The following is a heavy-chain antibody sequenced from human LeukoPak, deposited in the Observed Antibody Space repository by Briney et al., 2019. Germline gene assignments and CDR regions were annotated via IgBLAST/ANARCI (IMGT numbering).Heavy chain of an antibody. CDR1: GFTFSSYA. CDR2: ISYDGSNK. V-gene: IGHV3-30*04. CDR3: VRGLLEWLRLETYYFDY. D-gene: IGHD3-3*01. Sequence: PGGSLRLSCAASGFTFSSYAMHWVRQAPGKGLEWVAVISYDGSNKYYADSVKGRFTISRDNSKNTLYLQMNSLRADDTATYCCVRGLLEWLRLETYYFDYWGQGTLVTVSS. J-gene: IGHJ4*02.